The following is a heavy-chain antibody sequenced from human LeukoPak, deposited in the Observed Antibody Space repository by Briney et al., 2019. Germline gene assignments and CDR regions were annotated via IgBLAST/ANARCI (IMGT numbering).Heavy chain of an antibody. Sequence: ASVKVSCKASGYTFISYAMNWVRQAPGQGLEWMGWINTNTGNPTYAQGFTGRFVFSLDSSVSTAYLQISSLKAEDTAVYYCARRKTDYYDSSGYYIFDYWGQGTLVTVSS. CDR2: INTNTGNP. J-gene: IGHJ4*02. CDR1: GYTFISYA. D-gene: IGHD3-22*01. CDR3: ARRKTDYYDSSGYYIFDY. V-gene: IGHV7-4-1*02.